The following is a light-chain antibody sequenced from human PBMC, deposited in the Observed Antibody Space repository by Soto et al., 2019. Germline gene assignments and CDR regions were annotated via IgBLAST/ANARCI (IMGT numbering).Light chain of an antibody. CDR1: SSDVGGYNY. V-gene: IGLV2-11*01. CDR3: CSYEGSYYV. Sequence: QPALTQPRSVSGSPGQSVTISCTGTSSDVGGYNYVSWYQQHPGKAPKLMIYDVSKRPSGVPDPISGSKSGNTASLTISGIQAEDEADYYCCSYEGSYYVFGSGTKVTVL. J-gene: IGLJ1*01. CDR2: DVS.